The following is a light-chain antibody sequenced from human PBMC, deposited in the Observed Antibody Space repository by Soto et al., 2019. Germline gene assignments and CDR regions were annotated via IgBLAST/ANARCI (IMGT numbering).Light chain of an antibody. Sequence: QSVLTQPPSASGSPGQSVTISCTGTSSDVGGYNYVSWYQQYPGKAPKLMIYEVSKRPSGVPDRFSGSKSGNTASLTVSGLQAEDEADYYCSSYAGSNNFDVVFGGGTKLTVL. J-gene: IGLJ2*01. CDR1: SSDVGGYNY. CDR3: SSYAGSNNFDVV. CDR2: EVS. V-gene: IGLV2-8*01.